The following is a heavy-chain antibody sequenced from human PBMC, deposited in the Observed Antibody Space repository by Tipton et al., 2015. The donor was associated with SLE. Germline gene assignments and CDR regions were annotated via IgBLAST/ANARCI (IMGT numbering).Heavy chain of an antibody. CDR3: AREAQGYGSGAFDF. V-gene: IGHV3-30*01. D-gene: IGHD3-3*01. Sequence: DSVKGRFTISRDNSKNTLYLQMNSLRAEDTAVYYCAREAQGYGSGAFDFWGQGTMVTVSS. J-gene: IGHJ3*01.